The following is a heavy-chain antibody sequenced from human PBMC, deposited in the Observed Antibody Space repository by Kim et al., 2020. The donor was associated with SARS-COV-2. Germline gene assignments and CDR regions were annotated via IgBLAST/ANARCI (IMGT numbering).Heavy chain of an antibody. Sequence: GGSLRLSCAASGFTFSSYGMHWVRQAPGKGLEWVAVISYDGSNKYYADSVKGRFTISRDNSKNTLYLQMNSLRAEDTAVYYCAKGGDGYNYVDYWGQGTLVTVSS. J-gene: IGHJ4*02. CDR1: GFTFSSYG. D-gene: IGHD5-12*01. V-gene: IGHV3-30*18. CDR2: ISYDGSNK. CDR3: AKGGDGYNYVDY.